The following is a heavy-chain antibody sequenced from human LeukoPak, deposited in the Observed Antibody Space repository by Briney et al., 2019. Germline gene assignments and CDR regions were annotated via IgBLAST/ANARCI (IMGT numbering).Heavy chain of an antibody. CDR1: GFTVSSNY. D-gene: IGHD6-19*01. Sequence: GGSLRPSCAASGFTVSSNYMSWVRQAPGKGLEWVAVISYDGSNKYYADSVKGRFTISRDNSKNTLYLQMNSLRAEDTAVYYCARDSSGWYSNWFDPWGQGTLVTVSS. CDR2: ISYDGSNK. CDR3: ARDSSGWYSNWFDP. J-gene: IGHJ5*02. V-gene: IGHV3-30*03.